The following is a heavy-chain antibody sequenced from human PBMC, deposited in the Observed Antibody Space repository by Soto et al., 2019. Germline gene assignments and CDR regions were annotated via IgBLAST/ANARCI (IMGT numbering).Heavy chain of an antibody. D-gene: IGHD3-16*01. CDR2: MQHTGNT. Sequence: QVQLQESGPGLVKPSETLSLTCTVSGASIRSYHWSWIRQPAGKGLARLGRMQHTGNTNYNPSLKLRVTMSVDTSKNQISLKMTSVTAADSAVYFCAKDVSSRRWFDPWGQGIRVIVSS. J-gene: IGHJ5*02. CDR1: GASIRSYH. V-gene: IGHV4-4*07. CDR3: AKDVSSRRWFDP.